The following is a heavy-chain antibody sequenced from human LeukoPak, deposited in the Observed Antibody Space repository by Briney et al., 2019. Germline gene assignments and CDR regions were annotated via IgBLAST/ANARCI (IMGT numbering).Heavy chain of an antibody. J-gene: IGHJ6*02. V-gene: IGHV3-7*01. CDR3: ARDLDCSGGSCWDYYYYGMDV. CDR1: GFTFSSYW. D-gene: IGHD2-15*01. Sequence: GGSLRLSCAASGFTFSSYWMSWVRQAPGKGLEWVANIKQDGSEKYYMDSVKGRFTISRDNAKNSLYLQMNSLRAEDTAVYYCARDLDCSGGSCWDYYYYGMDVWGQGTTVTVSS. CDR2: IKQDGSEK.